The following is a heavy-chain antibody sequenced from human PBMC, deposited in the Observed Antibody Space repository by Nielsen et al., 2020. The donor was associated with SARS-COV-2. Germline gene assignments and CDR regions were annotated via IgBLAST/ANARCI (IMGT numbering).Heavy chain of an antibody. D-gene: IGHD3-3*01. V-gene: IGHV5-51*01. CDR2: IYPGDSDT. CDR3: ARSTKYYDFWSGRQSGYYYYGMDV. J-gene: IGHJ6*02. Sequence: VCQAPGKGLEWMGIIYPGDSDTRYSPSFQGQVTISADKSISTAYLQWSSLKASDTAMYYCARSTKYYDFWSGRQSGYYYYGMDVWGQGTTVTVSS.